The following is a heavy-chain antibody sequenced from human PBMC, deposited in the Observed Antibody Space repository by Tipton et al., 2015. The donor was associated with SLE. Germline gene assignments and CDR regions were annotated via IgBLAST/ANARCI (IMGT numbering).Heavy chain of an antibody. J-gene: IGHJ6*02. CDR1: GGSSSGCY. CDR2: INHSGST. CDR3: ARLRDYDILTGWSGMDV. Sequence: TLSLTCAVYGGSSSGCYWSWIRQPPGKGLEWIGEINHSGSTNYNPSLKSRVTISVDTSKNQFSLKLNSVTAADTAVYYCARLRDYDILTGWSGMDVWGQGTTVTVSS. V-gene: IGHV4-34*01. D-gene: IGHD3-9*01.